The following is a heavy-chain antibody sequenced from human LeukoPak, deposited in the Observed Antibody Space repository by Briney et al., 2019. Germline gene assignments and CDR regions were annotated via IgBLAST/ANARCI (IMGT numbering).Heavy chain of an antibody. V-gene: IGHV3-21*01. CDR3: ARDGGYRAIDY. CDR2: ISSSSSYI. CDR1: GFTFSSYS. Sequence: PGGSLRLSCAASGFTFSSYSMKWVRHAPGKGLEWVSSISSSSSYIYYADSVKGRFTISRDNAKNSLYLQMNSLRAEDTAVYYCARDGGYRAIDYWGQGTLVTVSS. D-gene: IGHD5-12*01. J-gene: IGHJ4*02.